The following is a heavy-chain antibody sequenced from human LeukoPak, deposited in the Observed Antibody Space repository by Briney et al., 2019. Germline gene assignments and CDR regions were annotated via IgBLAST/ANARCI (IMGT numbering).Heavy chain of an antibody. J-gene: IGHJ5*02. CDR3: AKDRSYYDSSGYYPNWFDP. CDR1: GFTFGNYA. Sequence: PGGSLRLSCAASGFTFGNYAMTWVRQAPGKGLEWVSTFSGSGGSTYYADSVKGRFTISRDNSKNTLYLQMNSLRAEDTAVYYCAKDRSYYDSSGYYPNWFDPWGQGTLVTVSS. V-gene: IGHV3-23*01. D-gene: IGHD3-22*01. CDR2: FSGSGGST.